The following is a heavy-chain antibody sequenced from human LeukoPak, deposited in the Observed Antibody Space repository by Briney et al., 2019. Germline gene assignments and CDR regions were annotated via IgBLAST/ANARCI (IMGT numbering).Heavy chain of an antibody. CDR2: IIPIFGTA. CDR1: GGTFSSYA. D-gene: IGHD3-3*01. CDR3: ARSLFWSGRYYYYYGMDV. J-gene: IGHJ6*02. V-gene: IGHV1-69*13. Sequence: ASVKVSCKASGGTFSSYAISWVRQATGQGLEWMGGIIPIFGTANYAQKFQGRVTITADESTSTAYMELSSLRSEDTAVYYCARSLFWSGRYYYYYGMDVWGQGTTVTVSS.